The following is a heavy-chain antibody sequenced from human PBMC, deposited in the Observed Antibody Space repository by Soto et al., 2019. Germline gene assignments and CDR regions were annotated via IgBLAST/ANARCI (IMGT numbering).Heavy chain of an antibody. V-gene: IGHV3-21*01. CDR3: AQDSRSWYYGTDV. D-gene: IGHD6-13*01. Sequence: GGSLRLSCAASGFSFSSYSMNWVRQAPGKGLEWVSSISSSSSYIYYADSVKGRFTISRDNAKNSLYLQMNSLRAEDTAVYYCAQDSRSWYYGTDVCGKGTTVTV. CDR2: ISSSSSYI. CDR1: GFSFSSYS. J-gene: IGHJ6*04.